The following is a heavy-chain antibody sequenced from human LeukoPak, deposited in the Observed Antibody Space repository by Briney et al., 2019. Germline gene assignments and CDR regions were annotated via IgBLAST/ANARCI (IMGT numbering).Heavy chain of an antibody. CDR2: TSGYNTYT. Sequence: ASVKVSCKSSNNTLSNNGITWVRQAPGQGREWMGWTSGYNTYTTYAQKFQDRVTMTKDTSPSTAYMEMRSLRSDDTAIYYCARVRLVWGMETFDLWGQGTMVIVSS. J-gene: IGHJ3*01. D-gene: IGHD3-16*01. CDR1: NNTLSNNG. CDR3: ARVRLVWGMETFDL. V-gene: IGHV1-18*01.